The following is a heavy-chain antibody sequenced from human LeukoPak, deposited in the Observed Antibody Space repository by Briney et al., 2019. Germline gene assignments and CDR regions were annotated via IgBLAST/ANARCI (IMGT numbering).Heavy chain of an antibody. D-gene: IGHD5-24*01. CDR3: AKARDGLIGDAFDI. Sequence: GGSLRLSCAASGFTFDDHAMHWVRQAPGKGLEWVSGISWNSGSIGYADSVKGRFTISRDNAKNSLYLQMNSLRAEDTALYYCAKARDGLIGDAFDIWGQGTMVTVSS. CDR1: GFTFDDHA. CDR2: ISWNSGSI. V-gene: IGHV3-9*01. J-gene: IGHJ3*02.